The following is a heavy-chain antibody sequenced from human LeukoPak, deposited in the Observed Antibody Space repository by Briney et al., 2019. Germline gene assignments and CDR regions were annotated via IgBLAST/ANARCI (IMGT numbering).Heavy chain of an antibody. CDR1: GFTFSSYA. D-gene: IGHD1-26*01. Sequence: GGSLRLSCAASGFTFSSYAMSWVRQAPGKGLEWVSAISGSGGSTYYADSVKGRFSISRDNSKNTLYLQMNSLRAEDTAVYYCANSLRVGATPFDYWGQGTLVTVSS. CDR2: ISGSGGST. CDR3: ANSLRVGATPFDY. J-gene: IGHJ4*02. V-gene: IGHV3-23*01.